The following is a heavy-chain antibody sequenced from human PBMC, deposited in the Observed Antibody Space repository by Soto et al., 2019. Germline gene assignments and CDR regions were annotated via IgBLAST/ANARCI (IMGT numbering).Heavy chain of an antibody. J-gene: IGHJ5*02. D-gene: IGHD2-21*01. Sequence: QLQLQESGPGLVKPSETLSLTCTVSDGSISSSTYSWGWIRQPPGKGLEWIGSIHSSGATYYNVSLKSRVTVSVDTSKNQLSLKLNSGTAADTGVYYCGRQRSNNSRRVSWFDPWGQGTLVSVSS. V-gene: IGHV4-39*01. CDR1: DGSISSSTYS. CDR2: IHSSGAT. CDR3: GRQRSNNSRRVSWFDP.